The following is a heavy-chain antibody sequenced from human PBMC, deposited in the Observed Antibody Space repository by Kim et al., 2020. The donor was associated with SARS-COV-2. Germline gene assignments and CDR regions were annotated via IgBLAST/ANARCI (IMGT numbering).Heavy chain of an antibody. D-gene: IGHD3-3*01. V-gene: IGHV3-30*04. CDR2: ISYDGSNK. CDR3: ARDFGYDFWSGYNQDY. Sequence: GGSLRLSCAASGFTFSNYAMHWVRQAPGKGLEWVAVISYDGSNKYYADSVKGRFTISRDNSKNTLYLQMNSLRAEDTAVYYCARDFGYDFWSGYNQDYWGQGTLVTVSS. CDR1: GFTFSNYA. J-gene: IGHJ4*02.